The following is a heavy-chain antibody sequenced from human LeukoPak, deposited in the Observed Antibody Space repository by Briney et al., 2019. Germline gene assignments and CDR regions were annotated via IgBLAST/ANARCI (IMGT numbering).Heavy chain of an antibody. J-gene: IGHJ4*02. CDR1: GFTFSRYS. D-gene: IGHD3-22*01. CDR2: INSRGSTI. V-gene: IGHV3-48*04. Sequence: PGGSLRLSCAASGFTFSRYSMNWVRQAPGKGLEWVSYINSRGSTIYYADSVKGRFTISRDNAKNSLFLQMNSLRAEDTAVYYCASAFWGESYYDTSASTVDSWGQGTLVTVSA. CDR3: ASAFWGESYYDTSASTVDS.